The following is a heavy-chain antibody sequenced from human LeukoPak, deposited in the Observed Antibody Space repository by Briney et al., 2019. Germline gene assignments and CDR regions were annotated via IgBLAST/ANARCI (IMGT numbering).Heavy chain of an antibody. CDR1: GYSFTTNW. Sequence: GESLKISCKGSGYSFTTNWIGWVRQMPGKGLEWMGIIYPGDSETRFSPSLQGQVTISADKSISTAYLQWSSLKASDTAMYYCVRSRGYSYGYSYYFDYWGQGTLVTVSS. CDR2: IYPGDSET. V-gene: IGHV5-51*01. D-gene: IGHD5-18*01. J-gene: IGHJ4*02. CDR3: VRSRGYSYGYSYYFDY.